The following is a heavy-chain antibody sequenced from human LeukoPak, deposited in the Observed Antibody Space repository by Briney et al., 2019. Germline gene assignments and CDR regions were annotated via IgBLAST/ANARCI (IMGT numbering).Heavy chain of an antibody. CDR2: IYYTGST. J-gene: IGHJ2*01. V-gene: IGHV4-59*01. CDR3: AIVTVTTGYWYFDL. Sequence: PSETLSLTCTVSGGSISSYYWNWIRQPPGKGLEWIGYIYYTGSTNYNSSLRSRVTISLDTSKNQFSLKLNSVTAADTAVYYCAIVTVTTGYWYFDLWGRGTLVTVSS. D-gene: IGHD4-11*01. CDR1: GGSISSYY.